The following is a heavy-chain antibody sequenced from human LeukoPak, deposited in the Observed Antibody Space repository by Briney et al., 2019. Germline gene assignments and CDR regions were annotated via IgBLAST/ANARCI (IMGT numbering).Heavy chain of an antibody. CDR2: ISSSGSTT. D-gene: IGHD1-26*01. Sequence: GGSLRLSCVVSGFTFSNYEMNWVRQAPGKGLEWVSYISSSGSTTYYADSVKGRFTISRGNAKNSLFLQMNSLRAEDTAVYFCARMFELWGQGTLVTVSS. CDR3: ARMFEL. J-gene: IGHJ4*02. CDR1: GFTFSNYE. V-gene: IGHV3-48*03.